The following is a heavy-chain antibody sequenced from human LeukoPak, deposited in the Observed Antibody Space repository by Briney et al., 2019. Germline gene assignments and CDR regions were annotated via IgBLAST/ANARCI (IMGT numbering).Heavy chain of an antibody. CDR1: GFTFSDYW. J-gene: IGHJ4*02. D-gene: IGHD5-18*01. CDR2: IKQDGSEK. V-gene: IGHV3-7*03. CDR3: ARGYSYGLIATYFDY. Sequence: GGSLRLSCAVSGFTFSDYWMSWVRQAPGKGLEWVANIKQDGSEKYYVDSVKGRFTISRDNAKNSLYLQMNSLRAEDTALYYCARGYSYGLIATYFDYWGQGTLVTVSS.